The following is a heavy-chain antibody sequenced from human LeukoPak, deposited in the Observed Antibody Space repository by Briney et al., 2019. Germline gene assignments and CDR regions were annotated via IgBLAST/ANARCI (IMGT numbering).Heavy chain of an antibody. D-gene: IGHD6-13*01. CDR3: ARDGASASSSWDEGGYYFDY. Sequence: GRSLRLSCAASGFTFSSYGMHWVRQAPGTGLEWVAVIWYDGSNKYYADSVKGRFTNSRDNSKNTLYLQMNSLRAEDTAVYYCARDGASASSSWDEGGYYFDYWGQGTLVTVSS. CDR2: IWYDGSNK. CDR1: GFTFSSYG. V-gene: IGHV3-33*01. J-gene: IGHJ4*02.